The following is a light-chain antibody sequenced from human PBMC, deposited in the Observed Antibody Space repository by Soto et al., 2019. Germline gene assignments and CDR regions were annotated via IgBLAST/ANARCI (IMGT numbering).Light chain of an antibody. J-gene: IGLJ3*02. Sequence: ELTQTPSVSVAPGQTARITCGGNNIERKSVHWYQQLPGTAPTLLIYSNNQRPSGVPDRFSGSKSGTSASLAVNGLQSEDEADYYCAAWDDSLNGPLFGGGTKLTVL. CDR1: NIERKS. CDR3: AAWDDSLNGPL. CDR2: SNN. V-gene: IGLV1-44*01.